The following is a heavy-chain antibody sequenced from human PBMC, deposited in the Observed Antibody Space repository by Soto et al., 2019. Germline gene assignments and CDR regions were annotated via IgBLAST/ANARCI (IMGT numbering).Heavy chain of an antibody. CDR2: IGTAGDT. D-gene: IGHD3-16*01. CDR3: ARGGPNWDYYFYGMDV. J-gene: IGHJ6*02. CDR1: GFSFNNYD. V-gene: IGHV3-13*04. Sequence: EVQLVESGGGLVQPGGSLRLSCAASGFSFNNYDMHWVRQARGKGLEWVSGIGTAGDTYYPDSVKGRFTISRENGKHYLYLQMSSLRAGDTAVYYCARGGPNWDYYFYGMDVWGQGTTVTVSS.